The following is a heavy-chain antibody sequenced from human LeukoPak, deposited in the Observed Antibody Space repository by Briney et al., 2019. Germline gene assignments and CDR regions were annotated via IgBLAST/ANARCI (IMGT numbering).Heavy chain of an antibody. V-gene: IGHV3-23*01. J-gene: IGHJ6*02. D-gene: IGHD2-15*01. CDR3: AKDLSYCSGGTCYTSRYYGMDV. CDR1: GFTFFKYA. Sequence: GGSLRLSCAASGFTFFKYAMSWVRQSPGKGLEWVSIISGSGGNTNYADSVKGRFTISRDNSNNTLCLQMNSLRAEDTAVYYCAKDLSYCSGGTCYTSRYYGMDVWGQGTTVTVSS. CDR2: ISGSGGNT.